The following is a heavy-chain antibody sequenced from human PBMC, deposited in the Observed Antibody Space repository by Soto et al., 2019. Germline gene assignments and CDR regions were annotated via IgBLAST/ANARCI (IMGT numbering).Heavy chain of an antibody. J-gene: IGHJ5*02. V-gene: IGHV3-30-3*01. CDR2: ISYDGSNK. Sequence: PGGSLRLSCAASGFTFSNAWMSWVRQAPGKGLEWVAVISYDGSNKYYADSVKGRFTISRDNSKNTLYLQMNSLRAEDTAVYYCAREHEAAAGTHHWFDPWGQGTLVTVSS. CDR3: AREHEAAAGTHHWFDP. CDR1: GFTFSNAW. D-gene: IGHD6-13*01.